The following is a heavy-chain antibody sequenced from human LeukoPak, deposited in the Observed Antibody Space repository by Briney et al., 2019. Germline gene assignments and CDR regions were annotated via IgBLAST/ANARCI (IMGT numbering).Heavy chain of an antibody. CDR1: GYTFTSND. J-gene: IGHJ4*02. CDR3: AREFTSAYSGSSRGL. CDR2: MDPNSGNT. Sequence: GASVKVSCKASGYTFTSNDINWVRQAPGQGLEWMGWMDPNSGNTGYAQKFQGRVTLTRNTSISTAYMELNSLRGEDTAVYYCAREFTSAYSGSSRGLWGQGTLVTVSS. D-gene: IGHD1-26*01. V-gene: IGHV1-8*01.